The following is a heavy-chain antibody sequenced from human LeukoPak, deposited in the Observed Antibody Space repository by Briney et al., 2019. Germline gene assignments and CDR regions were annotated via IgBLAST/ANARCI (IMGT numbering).Heavy chain of an antibody. CDR2: IVVGSGDT. CDR3: AAEGRPTVVTFRKGAVDL. D-gene: IGHD4-23*01. Sequence: SVKVSCKASGFTSTSSAVQRVRQTRGQRLECIGWIVVGSGDTNYAQKFQERVTITRDMSTSTVYMELSSLRSEDTAVYYCAAEGRPTVVTFRKGAVDLWGQGTMVTVSS. CDR1: GFTSTSSA. V-gene: IGHV1-58*01. J-gene: IGHJ3*01.